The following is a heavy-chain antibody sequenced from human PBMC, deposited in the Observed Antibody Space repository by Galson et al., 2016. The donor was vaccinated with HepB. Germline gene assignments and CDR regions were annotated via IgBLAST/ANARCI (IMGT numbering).Heavy chain of an antibody. J-gene: IGHJ4*02. CDR1: GFTFSNYG. CDR2: DSMDGRRN. D-gene: IGHD2/OR15-2a*01. CDR3: ARRHEYCPPVGCSVDY. V-gene: IGHV3-30*03. Sequence: SLRLSCAASGFTFSNYGMHWVRQAPGKGLEWVAADSMDGRRNFYADSVKGRFTISRDNSNSILFLQMSSLRADDTAVYYCARRHEYCPPVGCSVDYGGQGPVFSVSS.